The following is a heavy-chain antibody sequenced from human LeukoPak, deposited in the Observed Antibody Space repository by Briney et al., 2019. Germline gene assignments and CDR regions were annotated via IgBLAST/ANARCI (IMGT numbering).Heavy chain of an antibody. J-gene: IGHJ4*02. V-gene: IGHV1-2*02. Sequence: GASVKVSCKASGYTFTGYYMHWVRQAPGQGLEWMGWINPNSGGTNYAQKFQGRVTMTRDTSISTAYMEQSRLRSDDTAVYYCARDLYNWNDEGYFDYWGQGTLVTVSS. CDR2: INPNSGGT. CDR1: GYTFTGYY. D-gene: IGHD1-1*01. CDR3: ARDLYNWNDEGYFDY.